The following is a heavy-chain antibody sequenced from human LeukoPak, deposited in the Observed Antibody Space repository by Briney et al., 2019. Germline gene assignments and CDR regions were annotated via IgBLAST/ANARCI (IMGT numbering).Heavy chain of an antibody. Sequence: GESLKISCKGSGYSFTSYWIGWVRQMPGKGLEWMGIIYPGDSDTRYSPSFQGQVTISADKSISTAYLQWSSLKASDTAMYYCASLTGTTDTSGAFGIWGQGTMVTVSS. V-gene: IGHV5-51*01. D-gene: IGHD1-20*01. CDR3: ASLTGTTDTSGAFGI. J-gene: IGHJ3*02. CDR2: IYPGDSDT. CDR1: GYSFTSYW.